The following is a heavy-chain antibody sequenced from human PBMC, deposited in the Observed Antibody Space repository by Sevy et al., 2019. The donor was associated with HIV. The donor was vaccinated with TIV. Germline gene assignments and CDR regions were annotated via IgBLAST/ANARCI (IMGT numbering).Heavy chain of an antibody. V-gene: IGHV3-30-3*01. J-gene: IGHJ4*02. CDR3: ARKVRVGVDY. CDR2: ISYDGSNK. Sequence: GGSLRLSCAASGFTFSSYAMHWVRQAPGKGLEWVAVISYDGSNKYYANSAKGRFTISRDNSKNTLYLQMNSLRAEDTAVYYCARKVRVGVDYWGQGTLVTVSS. D-gene: IGHD3-16*01. CDR1: GFTFSSYA.